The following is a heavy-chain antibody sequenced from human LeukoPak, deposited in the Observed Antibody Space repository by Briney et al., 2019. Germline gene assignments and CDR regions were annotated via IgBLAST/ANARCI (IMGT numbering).Heavy chain of an antibody. CDR1: GASFNTGDYY. J-gene: IGHJ4*02. CDR2: IYNSGST. CDR3: ARGAPPDS. Sequence: SQTLSLTCTVSGASFNTGDYYWNWIRQHPGKGLEWIGYIYNSGSTYYNPSLKSRVTISVDTSKNHFSLRLTSVTAADSAVYYCARGAPPDSWGQGTLVTVSS. V-gene: IGHV4-31*03.